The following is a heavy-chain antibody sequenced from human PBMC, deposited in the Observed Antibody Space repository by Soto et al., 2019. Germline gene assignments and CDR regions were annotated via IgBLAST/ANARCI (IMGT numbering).Heavy chain of an antibody. V-gene: IGHV4-59*08. J-gene: IGHJ6*02. D-gene: IGHD2-15*01. Sequence: TSETLSLTCTVSGGSISSYYWSWIRQNKGKGLEWIGYIYYSGSTNYNPSLKSRVTISVDTSKNQCSLKLSSVTAADTAVYSCARTSIYCSGGSCYPLFMDLLGQWTTVTV. CDR1: GGSISSYY. CDR3: ARTSIYCSGGSCYPLFMDL. CDR2: IYYSGST.